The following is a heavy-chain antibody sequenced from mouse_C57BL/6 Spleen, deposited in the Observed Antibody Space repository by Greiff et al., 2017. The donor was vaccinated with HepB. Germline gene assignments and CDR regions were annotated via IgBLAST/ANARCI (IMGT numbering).Heavy chain of an antibody. Sequence: EVMLVESGGDLVKPGGSLKLSCAASGFTFSSYGMSWVRQTPDKRLEWVATISSGGSYTYYPDSVKGRFTISRDNAKNTLYLQMSSLKSEDTAMYYCARQGRGYYFDYWGQGTTLTVSS. V-gene: IGHV5-6*01. CDR3: ARQGRGYYFDY. J-gene: IGHJ2*01. CDR1: GFTFSSYG. CDR2: ISSGGSYT. D-gene: IGHD3-3*01.